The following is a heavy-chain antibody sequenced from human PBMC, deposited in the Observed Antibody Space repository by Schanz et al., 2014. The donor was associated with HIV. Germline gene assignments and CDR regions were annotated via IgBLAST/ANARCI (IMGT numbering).Heavy chain of an antibody. CDR1: GSTFPDLD. CDR3: ARARAKIEGRPVGNWFDP. Sequence: QVYLVQSGTEVKKPGASVKVSCTAAGSTFPDLDVNWVRQATGQGLEWMGWMNPNSGHTGYAQKFQGRVDMTRTTSISTAYMELRGLTSEDTAVYFCARARAKIEGRPVGNWFDPWGQGTLVTVSS. CDR2: MNPNSGHT. J-gene: IGHJ5*02. V-gene: IGHV1-8*01. D-gene: IGHD6-6*01.